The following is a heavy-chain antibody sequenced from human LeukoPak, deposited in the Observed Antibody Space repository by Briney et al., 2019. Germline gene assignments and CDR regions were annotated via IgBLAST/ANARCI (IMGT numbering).Heavy chain of an antibody. CDR3: ASPKRHSYYYGMDV. V-gene: IGHV4-34*01. CDR1: GGSFSGYY. Sequence: PSETLSLTCAVYGGSFSGYYWSWIRQPPGKGLEWIGEINHSGSTNYNPSLKSRVTISVDTSKNQFSLKLSSVTAADTAVYYCASPKRHSYYYGMDVWGQGTTVTVS. CDR2: INHSGST. J-gene: IGHJ6*02.